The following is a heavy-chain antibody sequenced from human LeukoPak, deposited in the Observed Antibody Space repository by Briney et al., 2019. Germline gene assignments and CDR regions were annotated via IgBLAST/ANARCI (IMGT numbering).Heavy chain of an antibody. CDR3: AILRSKRLYSSSPNWFDP. D-gene: IGHD6-13*01. CDR1: GYTFTGYY. J-gene: IGHJ5*02. V-gene: IGHV1-2*02. Sequence: ASVTVSCKASGYTFTGYYMHWVRQAPGQGLEWMGWINPNSGGTNYAQKFQGRVTMTRDTSTSTVYMELSSLRSEDTAVYYCAILRSKRLYSSSPNWFDPWGQGTLVTVSS. CDR2: INPNSGGT.